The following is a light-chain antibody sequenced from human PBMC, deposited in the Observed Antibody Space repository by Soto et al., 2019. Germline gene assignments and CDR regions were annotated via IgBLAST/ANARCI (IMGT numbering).Light chain of an antibody. CDR1: QSVSSY. J-gene: IGKJ5*01. V-gene: IGKV3-11*01. Sequence: SLFTHSPAPPSFSPGERTTPSSRASQSVSSYLAWHQQKPGQAPRLLIYDASNRATGIPARFSGSGSGTDFTLTISSLEPEDFAVYYCQQRSSWPITFGQGTRLEIK. CDR3: QQRSSWPIT. CDR2: DAS.